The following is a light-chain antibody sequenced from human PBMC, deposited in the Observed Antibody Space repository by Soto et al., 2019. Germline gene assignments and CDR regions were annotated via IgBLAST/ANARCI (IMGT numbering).Light chain of an antibody. V-gene: IGLV2-23*01. J-gene: IGLJ1*01. CDR1: SGNIGSYNL. CDR3: CSFAGTGTQYV. CDR2: EGS. Sequence: QSALTQPASVSGSLGQSVTISCIGTSGNIGSYNLVSWYQHKPGKAPKIIIFEGSKRPSGVSNRFSGSRSGNTASLTISGLQAEDEDDYYCCSFAGTGTQYVFGTGTKLTVL.